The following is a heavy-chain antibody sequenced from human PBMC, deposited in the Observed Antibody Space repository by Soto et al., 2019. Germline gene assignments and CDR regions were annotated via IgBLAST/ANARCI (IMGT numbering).Heavy chain of an antibody. CDR3: ARDQGSHPGD. J-gene: IGHJ4*02. D-gene: IGHD6-13*01. Sequence: QVQLQESGPGLVRPSGTVSLTCAASGVSISSDNWWGWVRQPPGKALEWIGEIHHSGSTNYNPSLKSRVTMSVVPSKDLFSLTLNSVTAADTGFYYCARDQGSHPGDWGQGTLVSVSS. CDR1: GVSISSDNW. V-gene: IGHV4-4*02. CDR2: IHHSGST.